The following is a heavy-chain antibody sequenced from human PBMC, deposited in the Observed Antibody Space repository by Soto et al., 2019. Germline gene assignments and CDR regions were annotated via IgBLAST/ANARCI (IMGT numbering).Heavy chain of an antibody. CDR2: IIPIFGTA. CDR3: ASLDCSSTSCSYYYYGMDV. CDR1: GGTFSSYA. V-gene: IGHV1-69*01. J-gene: IGHJ6*02. D-gene: IGHD2-2*01. Sequence: QVQLVQSGAEVKKPGSSVKVSCKASGGTFSSYAISWVRQAPGQGLEWMGGIIPIFGTANYAQKFQGRVTITADESTSTAYMELSSLRSEDTAVYYCASLDCSSTSCSYYYYGMDVWGQGTTGTVSS.